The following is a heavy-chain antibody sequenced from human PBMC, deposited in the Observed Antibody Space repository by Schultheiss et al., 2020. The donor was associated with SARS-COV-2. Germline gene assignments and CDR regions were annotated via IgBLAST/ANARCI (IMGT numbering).Heavy chain of an antibody. CDR2: INHSGST. CDR1: GGSFSGYY. CDR3: ARDGTEWLPIYYYGMDV. J-gene: IGHJ6*02. Sequence: GSLRLSCAVYGGSFSGYYWSWIRQPPGKGLEWIGEINHSGSTYYNPSLKSRVTISVDTSKNQLSLQLSSVTAADTAVYYCARDGTEWLPIYYYGMDVWGQGTTVTVSS. V-gene: IGHV4-34*01. D-gene: IGHD3-3*01.